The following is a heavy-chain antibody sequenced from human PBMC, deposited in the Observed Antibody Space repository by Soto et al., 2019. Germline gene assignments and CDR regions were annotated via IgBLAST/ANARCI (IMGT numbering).Heavy chain of an antibody. CDR3: AKNQLWFGELGHYFDY. V-gene: IGHV3-30*18. CDR2: ISYDGSNK. CDR1: GFTFSSYG. J-gene: IGHJ4*02. D-gene: IGHD3-10*01. Sequence: QVQLVESGGGVVQPGRSLRLSCAASGFTFSSYGMHWVRQAPGKGLEWVAVISYDGSNKFYADSVKGRFTISRDNSKNTLYLQMNSLRAEDTAVYYCAKNQLWFGELGHYFDYWGQGTLVTVSS.